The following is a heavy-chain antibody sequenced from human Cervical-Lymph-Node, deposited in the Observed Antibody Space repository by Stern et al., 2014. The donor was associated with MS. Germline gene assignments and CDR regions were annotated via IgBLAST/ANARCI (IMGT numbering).Heavy chain of an antibody. CDR3: ARGELKEGLVRGMDV. CDR2: ITPNFGTA. V-gene: IGHV1-69*01. CDR1: GGTFTSYA. D-gene: IGHD1-26*01. Sequence: QVQLVQSGAEVKKPGSSVKVSCKASGGTFTSYAISWVRQAPGQGLEWMGGITPNFGTANYAQKCQGRVTIAADESTSTAYMELSSLRSEDTAVYYCARGELKEGLVRGMDVWGQGTTVTVSS. J-gene: IGHJ6*02.